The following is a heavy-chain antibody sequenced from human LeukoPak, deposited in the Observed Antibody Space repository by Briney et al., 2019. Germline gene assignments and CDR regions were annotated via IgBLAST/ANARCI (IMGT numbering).Heavy chain of an antibody. CDR1: GFTFSSYW. J-gene: IGHJ6*03. D-gene: IGHD1-26*01. Sequence: PGGSLRLSCAASGFTFSSYWMSWVRQAPGKGLEWVANIKQDGSEKYYVDSVKGRFTISRDNSRNTLYLQMNSLRAEDTAVYYCAKDDGGSYYIYYYYMDVWGKGTTVTISS. CDR2: IKQDGSEK. V-gene: IGHV3-7*03. CDR3: AKDDGGSYYIYYYYMDV.